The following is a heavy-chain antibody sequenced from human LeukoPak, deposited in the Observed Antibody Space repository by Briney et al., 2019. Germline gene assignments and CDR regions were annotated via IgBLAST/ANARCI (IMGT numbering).Heavy chain of an antibody. CDR3: ATKVAGRNYFDY. V-gene: IGHV3-23*01. Sequence: GGSLRLSCAASGFTFRAFGMNWLRQAPGEGPEWVSGIDGGGGTTYYADSVKGRFTISRDNSKNTVYLQMNSLRAEDTAVYYCATKVAGRNYFDYWGQGTLVTVSS. J-gene: IGHJ4*02. D-gene: IGHD6-19*01. CDR1: GFTFRAFG. CDR2: IDGGGGTT.